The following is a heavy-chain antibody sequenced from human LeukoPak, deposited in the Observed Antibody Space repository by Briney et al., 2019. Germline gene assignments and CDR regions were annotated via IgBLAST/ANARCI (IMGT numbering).Heavy chain of an antibody. V-gene: IGHV4-59*08. CDR1: GGSISSYY. D-gene: IGHD2-2*01. CDR3: ARSICSSTSCYAGFDY. Sequence: PSETLSLTCTVSGGSISSYYWSWIRQPPGKGLEWIGYIYYSGSTNYNPSLKSRVTISVDTSKNQFSLKLSSVTAADTAVYYCARSICSSTSCYAGFDYWGQGTLVTVSS. CDR2: IYYSGST. J-gene: IGHJ4*02.